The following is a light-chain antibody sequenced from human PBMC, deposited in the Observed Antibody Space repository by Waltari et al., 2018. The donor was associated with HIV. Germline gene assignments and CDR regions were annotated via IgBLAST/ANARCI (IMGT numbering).Light chain of an antibody. CDR3: QQFYTTPLT. J-gene: IGKJ3*01. CDR1: QSVFSNSNNKNY. CDR2: WAS. Sequence: DIVMTQSPDSLAVSLGARATINCKSSQSVFSNSNNKNYLAWYQQKPGQPPKLLIYWASTRASGVPDLFSGGGSETDFTLTISSLQAEDVAVYFCQQFYTTPLTFGPGTKVDIK. V-gene: IGKV4-1*01.